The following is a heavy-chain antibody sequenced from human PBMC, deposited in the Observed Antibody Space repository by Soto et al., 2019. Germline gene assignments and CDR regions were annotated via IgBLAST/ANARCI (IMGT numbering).Heavy chain of an antibody. J-gene: IGHJ3*02. V-gene: IGHV1-18*01. CDR1: GYTFTSYG. CDR3: ARDLYYDYVWGSYRTARRAQDAFDI. D-gene: IGHD3-16*02. Sequence: QVQLVQSGAEVKKPGASVKVSCKASGYTFTSYGISWVRQAPGQGLEWMGWISAYNGNTNYAQKLQGRVTMTTDTSTSTAYIELRSLRSDDTAVYYCARDLYYDYVWGSYRTARRAQDAFDIWGQGTMVTVSS. CDR2: ISAYNGNT.